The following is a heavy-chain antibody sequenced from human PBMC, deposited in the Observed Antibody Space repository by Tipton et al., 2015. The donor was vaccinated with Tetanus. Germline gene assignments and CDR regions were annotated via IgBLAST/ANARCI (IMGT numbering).Heavy chain of an antibody. Sequence: TWIRHLPGKGLEWVASISSTSSYIYYADSLKGRFTISRDNAKNSLYLQMNSLRAEDSAVYYCASGSALDYWGQGTLVTVSS. J-gene: IGHJ4*02. CDR2: ISSTSSYI. D-gene: IGHD6-25*01. V-gene: IGHV3-21*01. CDR3: ASGSALDY.